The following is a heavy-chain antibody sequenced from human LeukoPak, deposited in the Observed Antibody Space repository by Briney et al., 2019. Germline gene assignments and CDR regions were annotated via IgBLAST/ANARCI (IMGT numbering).Heavy chain of an antibody. CDR1: GGSFSGYY. J-gene: IGHJ5*02. CDR2: INHSGST. CDR3: ALRVEPMAGNNWFDP. Sequence: PSETLSLTCAVYGGSFSGYYWSWIRQPPGKGLEWIGEINHSGSTNYNPSLKSRVTISVDTSKNQFSLKLSSVTAADTAVYYCALRVEPMAGNNWFDPWGQGTLVTVSS. D-gene: IGHD6-19*01. V-gene: IGHV4-34*01.